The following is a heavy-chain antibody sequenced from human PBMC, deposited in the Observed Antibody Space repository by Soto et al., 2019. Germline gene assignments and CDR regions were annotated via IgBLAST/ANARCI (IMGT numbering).Heavy chain of an antibody. J-gene: IGHJ4*02. CDR3: ARDEAYCGGDCYSGDY. CDR1: GGSISSGGYY. CDR2: IYYSGST. D-gene: IGHD2-21*02. V-gene: IGHV4-31*03. Sequence: QVQLQESGPGLVKPSQTLSLTCTVSGGSISSGGYYWSWIRQHPGKVLEWIGYIYYSGSTYYNPSLKSRVTISVDTSKNQFSLKLSSVTAADTAVYYCARDEAYCGGDCYSGDYWGQGTLVTVSS.